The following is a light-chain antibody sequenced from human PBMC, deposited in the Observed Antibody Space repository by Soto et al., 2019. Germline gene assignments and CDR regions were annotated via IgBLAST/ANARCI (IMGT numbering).Light chain of an antibody. CDR2: GAS. CDR3: QHYDSLPIT. V-gene: IGKV3-20*01. J-gene: IGKJ5*01. Sequence: EIVLTQSPGTLSLSPGARDPLSCRASQSVSSSYLAWYQQKPGQAPRLLIYGASSRATGIPDRFSGSGSGTDFTLTISRLEPEDFAVFYCQHYDSLPITFGQGTRLEI. CDR1: QSVSSSY.